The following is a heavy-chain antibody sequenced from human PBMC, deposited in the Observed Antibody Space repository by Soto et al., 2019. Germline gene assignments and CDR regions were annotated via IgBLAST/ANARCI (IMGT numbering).Heavy chain of an antibody. CDR3: ARDQGGEFLTGSGMAV. J-gene: IGHJ6*02. CDR1: GDSISRYY. V-gene: IGHV4-59*01. Sequence: QVQLQESGPGLVKPSETLSLTCTVSGDSISRYYWSWIRLSPGKGLEWIGYIYYSGETNYNPSVXPXAXTXXARTKHQCSLKLSSVTAADTAVYYSARDQGGEFLTGSGMAVWGQGTTVTVSS. CDR2: IYYSGET. D-gene: IGHD3-10*01.